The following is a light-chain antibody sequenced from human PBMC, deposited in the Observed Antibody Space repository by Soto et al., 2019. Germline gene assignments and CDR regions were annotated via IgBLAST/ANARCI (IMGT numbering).Light chain of an antibody. CDR1: QSITSTY. J-gene: IGKJ5*01. V-gene: IGKV3-20*01. CDR2: GAS. CDR3: QQYGSSPPIT. Sequence: EFVLTQSPGTLSLSPGERATLSFMAIQSITSTYLAWYQQKPGQAPRLLIYGASSRATGIPDRFSGSGSGTDFTLTISRLEPEDFAVYYCQQYGSSPPITFGHGTRLEIK.